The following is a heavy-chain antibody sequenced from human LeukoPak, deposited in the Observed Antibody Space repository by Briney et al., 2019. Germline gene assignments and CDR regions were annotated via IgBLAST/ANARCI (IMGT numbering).Heavy chain of an antibody. V-gene: IGHV4-59*07. Sequence: SDTLSLTCTVSVVSSSRDHWSWLRHSPEGGVEGLGYLFNGGTTDYNPSLKSRIIISVDTSSNQFSLNLNSITTADTAVYYCARVGPSSRWIDSWGQGTLVTVSA. CDR3: ARVGPSSRWIDS. CDR2: LFNGGTT. D-gene: IGHD6-6*01. CDR1: VVSSSRDH. J-gene: IGHJ5*01.